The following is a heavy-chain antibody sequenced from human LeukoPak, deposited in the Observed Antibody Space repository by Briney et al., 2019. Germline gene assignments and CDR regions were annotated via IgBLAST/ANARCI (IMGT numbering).Heavy chain of an antibody. Sequence: PSETLSLTCAVSGGSISSGGYSWSWIRQPPGKGLEWIGYIYHSGSTYYNPSLKSRVTISVDRSKNQFSLKLSSVTAADTAVYYCARGAPAWFDPWGQGTLVTVSS. CDR1: GGSISSGGYS. CDR3: ARGAPAWFDP. CDR2: IYHSGST. J-gene: IGHJ5*02. V-gene: IGHV4-30-2*01.